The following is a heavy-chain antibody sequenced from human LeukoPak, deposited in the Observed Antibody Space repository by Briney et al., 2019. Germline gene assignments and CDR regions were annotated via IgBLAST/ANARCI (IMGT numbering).Heavy chain of an antibody. D-gene: IGHD6-19*01. CDR1: GFTFSGSA. J-gene: IGHJ6*04. CDR2: IRSKANSYAT. Sequence: PGGSLGLSCAASGFTFSGSAMHWVRQASGKGLEWVGRIRSKANSYATAYAASVKGRFTISRDDSKNTAYLQMNSLKTEDTAVYYCTRRTSSGWYDYYYGMDVWGKGTRSPSPQ. CDR3: TRRTSSGWYDYYYGMDV. V-gene: IGHV3-73*01.